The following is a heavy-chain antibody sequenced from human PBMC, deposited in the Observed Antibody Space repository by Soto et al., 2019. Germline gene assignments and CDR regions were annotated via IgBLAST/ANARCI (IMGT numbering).Heavy chain of an antibody. J-gene: IGHJ6*02. V-gene: IGHV4-30-4*08. CDR3: AREDDGGXRDYYGLDI. CDR2: IHYTGSI. D-gene: IGHD1-1*01. CDR1: GGSISSEYYH. Sequence: SETLSLTCIVSGGSISSEYYHWTWIRQSPGKGLEWIGYIHYTGSIMYNPSFKSRLTMAVDTSKNQFSLQLTSVTAADTAVYFCAREDDGGXRDYYGLDIWGQGTTVTVSS.